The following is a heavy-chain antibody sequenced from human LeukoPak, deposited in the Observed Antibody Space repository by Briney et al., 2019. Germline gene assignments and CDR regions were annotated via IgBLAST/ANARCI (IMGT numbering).Heavy chain of an antibody. CDR1: GFIFSSYG. Sequence: GGSLRLSCVASGFIFSSYGMHWVRQAPGKGLEWVAHIRYDESDKYYADSVKGRFTISRDKSKNMLYLQMKSLRVEDTAAYYCAKDLPHYYGSGSFDYWGQGTLVTVSS. V-gene: IGHV3-30*02. CDR2: IRYDESDK. J-gene: IGHJ4*02. CDR3: AKDLPHYYGSGSFDY. D-gene: IGHD3-10*01.